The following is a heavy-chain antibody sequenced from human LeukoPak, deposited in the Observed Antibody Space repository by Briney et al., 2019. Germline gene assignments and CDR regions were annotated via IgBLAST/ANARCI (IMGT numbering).Heavy chain of an antibody. J-gene: IGHJ4*02. V-gene: IGHV3-21*01. CDR3: ARDTGYCSSTSCYFYYFDY. D-gene: IGHD2-2*01. CDR1: GFTFGSYS. CDR2: ISSSSSYI. Sequence: GGSLRLSCAASGFTFGSYSMNWVRQAPGKGLEWVSSISSSSSYIYYADSVKGRFTISRDNAKNSLYLQMNSLRAEDTAVYYCARDTGYCSSTSCYFYYFDYWGQGTLVTVSS.